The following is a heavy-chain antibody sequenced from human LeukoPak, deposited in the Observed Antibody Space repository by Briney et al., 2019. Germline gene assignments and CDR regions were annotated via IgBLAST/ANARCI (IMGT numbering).Heavy chain of an antibody. CDR2: IYTSGST. Sequence: PSETLSLTCTVSGGSISSYYWSWIRQPAGKGLEWIGRIYTSGSTNYNASLKSRVTMSVDTSKNQFSLKLSSVTAADTAVYYCAREGRCSSTSCYKLYYYYYYMDVWGKGTTVTVSS. J-gene: IGHJ6*03. V-gene: IGHV4-4*07. D-gene: IGHD2-2*02. CDR3: AREGRCSSTSCYKLYYYYYYMDV. CDR1: GGSISSYY.